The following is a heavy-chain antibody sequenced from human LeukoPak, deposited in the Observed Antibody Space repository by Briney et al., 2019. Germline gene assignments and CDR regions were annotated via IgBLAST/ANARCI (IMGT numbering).Heavy chain of an antibody. D-gene: IGHD1-26*01. CDR2: ISAYNGNT. CDR1: GYTFTGYY. Sequence: ASVKVSCKASGYTFTGYYMHWVRQAPGQGLEWMGWISAYNGNTNYAQKLQGRVTMTTDTSTSTAYMELRSLRSDDTAVYYCARFPGGSPLDCWGQGTLVTVSS. J-gene: IGHJ4*02. CDR3: ARFPGGSPLDC. V-gene: IGHV1-18*04.